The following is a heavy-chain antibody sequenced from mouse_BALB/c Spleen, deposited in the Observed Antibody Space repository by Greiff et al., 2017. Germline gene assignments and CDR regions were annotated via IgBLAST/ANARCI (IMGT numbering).Heavy chain of an antibody. CDR3: ARKGARDGYFDV. J-gene: IGHJ1*01. V-gene: IGHV3-2*02. D-gene: IGHD3-3*01. Sequence: EVKVEESGPGLVKPSQSLSLTCTVTGYSITSDYAWNWIRPFPGNKLEWMGYISYSGSTSYNPSLKSRISITRDTSKNQFFLQLNSVTTEDTATYYCARKGARDGYFDVWGAGTTVTVSS. CDR2: ISYSGST. CDR1: GYSITSDYA.